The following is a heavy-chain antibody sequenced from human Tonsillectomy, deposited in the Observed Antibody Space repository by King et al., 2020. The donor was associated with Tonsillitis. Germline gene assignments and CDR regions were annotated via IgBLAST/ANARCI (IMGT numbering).Heavy chain of an antibody. V-gene: IGHV2-70*01. CDR1: GFSLNTSGMC. CDR2: IDWDDDK. Sequence: QITLKESGPALVKPPQTLTLTCTFSGFSLNTSGMCVSWIRQPPGKALEWLALIDWDDDKYYNTSLKTRLTISKDTSKNQVVLTMTNMDPVDTATYYCARTCRTSVTTLTDWFDPWGQGTLVTVSS. CDR3: ARTCRTSVTTLTDWFDP. J-gene: IGHJ5*02. D-gene: IGHD4-11*01.